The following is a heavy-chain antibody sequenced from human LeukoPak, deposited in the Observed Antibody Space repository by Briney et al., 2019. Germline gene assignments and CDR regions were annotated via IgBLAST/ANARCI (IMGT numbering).Heavy chain of an antibody. J-gene: IGHJ4*02. D-gene: IGHD6-19*01. Sequence: PGGSLRLSCAASGLSFSTYWMTWVRQAPGKGLEWLANIGGDGDRKFYVDSVKGRFTISRDNAENSLYLQMNSLRAEDTAVYYCARDGGSAWFFRYWGQGTLVTVSS. CDR2: IGGDGDRK. V-gene: IGHV3-7*01. CDR1: GLSFSTYW. CDR3: ARDGGSAWFFRY.